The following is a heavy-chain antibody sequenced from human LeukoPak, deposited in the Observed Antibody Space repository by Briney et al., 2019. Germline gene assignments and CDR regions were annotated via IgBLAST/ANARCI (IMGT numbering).Heavy chain of an antibody. J-gene: IGHJ4*02. CDR2: ISFDGGNR. V-gene: IGHV3-30*04. CDR1: GFTFSSYA. D-gene: IGHD6-25*01. Sequence: GGSLRLSCAASGFTFSSYAMHWVRQAPGKGLEWVALISFDGGNRYYADSVKGRFTISRDSSKNTLYLQMNSLRAEDTAVYYCARDRRLASFDYGGQGTLVTVSS. CDR3: ARDRRLASFDY.